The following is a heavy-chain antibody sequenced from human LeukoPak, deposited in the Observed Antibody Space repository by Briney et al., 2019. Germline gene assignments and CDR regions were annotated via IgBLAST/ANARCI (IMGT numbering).Heavy chain of an antibody. CDR2: ISISGTTI. J-gene: IGHJ6*02. V-gene: IGHV3-48*03. Sequence: GGSLGLSCAASGFTFSSYEVIWVRQAPGKGLDRVSNISISGTTIHYVDSVKGRFRNSRDNDKNTMYLEMNSLRSEHTAVYYCARSLIPLGMDVWGQGTTVTVSS. CDR3: ARSLIPLGMDV. CDR1: GFTFSSYE. D-gene: IGHD2-21*01.